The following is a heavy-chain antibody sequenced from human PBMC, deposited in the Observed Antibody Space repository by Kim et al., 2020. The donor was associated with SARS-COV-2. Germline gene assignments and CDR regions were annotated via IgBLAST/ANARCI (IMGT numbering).Heavy chain of an antibody. J-gene: IGHJ6*02. CDR1: GFTFSSYE. V-gene: IGHV3-48*03. Sequence: GGSLRLSCAASGFTFSSYEMNWVRQAPGKGLEWVSYISSSGSTIYYADSVKGRFTISRDNAKNSLYLQMNSLRAEDTAVYYCARDLIDSQKYYYGMDVWGQGTTVTVSS. CDR3: ARDLIDSQKYYYGMDV. D-gene: IGHD2-15*01. CDR2: ISSSGSTI.